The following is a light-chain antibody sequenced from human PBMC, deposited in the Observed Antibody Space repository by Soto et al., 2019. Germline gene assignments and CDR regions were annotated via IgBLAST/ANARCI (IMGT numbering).Light chain of an antibody. CDR3: QQVDSSPYT. V-gene: IGKV3-20*01. Sequence: IVLTQSPGTLSLSPGERATLSCRASQSVSSSYLAWYQQKPGQAPRLLIYDASRRATGIPDSFSGRGSGTDFTLTISRLDPEDFAVYYCQQVDSSPYTFGQGTKLEIK. J-gene: IGKJ2*01. CDR1: QSVSSSY. CDR2: DAS.